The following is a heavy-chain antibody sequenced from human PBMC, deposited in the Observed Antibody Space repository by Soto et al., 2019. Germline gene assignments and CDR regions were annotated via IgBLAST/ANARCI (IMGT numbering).Heavy chain of an antibody. CDR2: ISGSGTSS. Sequence: PGGSLRLSCAASGFTFTIYAMSWVRQAPGKGLEWVSSISGSGTSSYYADSVKGRFTISRDNSKNTLYLQMNSLRVEDTAVYYCAKDPTSYDSSAQFDSWGQGTLVTVSS. V-gene: IGHV3-23*01. CDR1: GFTFTIYA. CDR3: AKDPTSYDSSAQFDS. D-gene: IGHD3-22*01. J-gene: IGHJ4*02.